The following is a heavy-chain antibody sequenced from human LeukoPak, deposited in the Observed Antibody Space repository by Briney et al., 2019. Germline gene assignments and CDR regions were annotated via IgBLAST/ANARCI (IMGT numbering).Heavy chain of an antibody. Sequence: SETLSLTCTVSGGSISSYYWSWIRQPPGKGLEWIGYIYYSGSTNYNPSLKSRVTISVDTSKNQFSLKLSSVTAADTAVYYCARDYMEYSSSSGAFDIWGQGTMVTVSS. CDR2: IYYSGST. D-gene: IGHD6-6*01. V-gene: IGHV4-59*01. CDR1: GGSISSYY. CDR3: ARDYMEYSSSSGAFDI. J-gene: IGHJ3*02.